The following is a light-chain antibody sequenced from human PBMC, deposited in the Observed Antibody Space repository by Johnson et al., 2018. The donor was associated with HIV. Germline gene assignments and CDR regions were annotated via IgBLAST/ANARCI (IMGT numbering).Light chain of an antibody. Sequence: QSVLTQPPSVSAAPGQKVTISCSGSSSNIGYNYVSWYQQLPGTAPKLLIYENNKRPSGIPDRFSGSKSGTSATLGITGLQTGDEADYYCGTWASSLSAGVFGTGTKVTVL. CDR1: SSNIGYNY. CDR2: ENN. CDR3: GTWASSLSAGV. V-gene: IGLV1-51*02. J-gene: IGLJ1*01.